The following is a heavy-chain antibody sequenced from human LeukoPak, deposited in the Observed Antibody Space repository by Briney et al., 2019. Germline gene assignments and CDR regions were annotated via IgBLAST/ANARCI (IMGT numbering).Heavy chain of an antibody. CDR2: ISGSGGST. J-gene: IGHJ4*02. CDR1: GFTFSSDA. V-gene: IGHV3-23*01. Sequence: GGSLRLSCAASGFTFSSDAMSWVRQAPGKGLEWVSAISGSGGSTYYADSVKGRFTISRDNSKNTLYLQMNSLRAEDTAVYYCAKDDGWYPLRGYFDYWGQGTLVTVSS. D-gene: IGHD6-19*01. CDR3: AKDDGWYPLRGYFDY.